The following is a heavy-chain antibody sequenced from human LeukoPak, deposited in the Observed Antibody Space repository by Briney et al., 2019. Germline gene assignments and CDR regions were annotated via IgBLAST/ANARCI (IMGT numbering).Heavy chain of an antibody. V-gene: IGHV1-2*02. CDR1: GSPLTGYY. Sequence: ASVKVSCKPSGSPLTGYYMNWGRQAPGQGLEWLGGINPNGGGTNYAQKFQGRVTMTRHTSINTVYMELGRLRIDDTAVYYCARDRRGSFYYYMDVWGEGTTVTVSS. J-gene: IGHJ6*03. CDR3: ARDRRGSFYYYMDV. D-gene: IGHD3-10*01. CDR2: INPNGGGT.